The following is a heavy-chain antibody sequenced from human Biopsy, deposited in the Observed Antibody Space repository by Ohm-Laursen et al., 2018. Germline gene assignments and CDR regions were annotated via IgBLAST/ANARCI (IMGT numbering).Heavy chain of an antibody. D-gene: IGHD5-18*01. CDR1: GFSLSTSGMC. CDR3: ARDLFDQSWIHADYSYNGMDV. V-gene: IGHV2-70*11. CDR2: IDWDDDK. Sequence: TQTLTLTCTFSGFSLSTSGMCVSWIRQPPGKALEWLARIDWDDDKYYSTSLKTRLTISRDTSKNQVVLTMTNMDPVDTATYYCARDLFDQSWIHADYSYNGMDVWGQGTTVTVSS. J-gene: IGHJ6*02.